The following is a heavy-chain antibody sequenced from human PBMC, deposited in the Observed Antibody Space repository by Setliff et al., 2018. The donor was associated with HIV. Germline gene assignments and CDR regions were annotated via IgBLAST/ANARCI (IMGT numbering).Heavy chain of an antibody. CDR3: ARASVGATGLYAFEI. Sequence: TSETLSLTCTVSGGSISSGIYYWSWIRQPAGQGLEWIGHIYTSGSTNYSPSVKSRVTISVDTSKNQFSLRLSSVTAADTAVYYCARASVGATGLYAFEIWGQGTMVTVSS. J-gene: IGHJ3*02. D-gene: IGHD1-26*01. CDR2: IYTSGST. CDR1: GGSISSGIYY. V-gene: IGHV4-61*09.